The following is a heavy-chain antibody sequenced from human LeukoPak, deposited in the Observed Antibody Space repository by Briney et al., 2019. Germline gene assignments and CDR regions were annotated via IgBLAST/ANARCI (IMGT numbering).Heavy chain of an antibody. D-gene: IGHD3-22*01. Sequence: TGGSLRLSCAASGFTFSSYAMHWVRQAPGKGLEWVAVISYDGSNKYYADSVKGRFTISRDNSKNTLYLQMNSLRAEDTAVYYCTTDRYYDNSELQFQHWGQGTLVTVSS. J-gene: IGHJ1*01. CDR2: ISYDGSNK. V-gene: IGHV3-30-3*01. CDR1: GFTFSSYA. CDR3: TTDRYYDNSELQFQH.